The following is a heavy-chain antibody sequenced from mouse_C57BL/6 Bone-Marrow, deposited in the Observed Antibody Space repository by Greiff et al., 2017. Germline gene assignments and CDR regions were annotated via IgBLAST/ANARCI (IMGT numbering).Heavy chain of an antibody. CDR1: GYTFTSYT. V-gene: IGHV1-4*01. D-gene: IGHD6-1*01. Sequence: VKLMESGAELARPGASVKMSCKASGYTFTSYTMHWVKQRPGQGLEWIGYINPSSGYTKYNQKFQDKATLPADKSSSTAYMQLSSLTSEDSAVYYCERSGGSSDYGGQGTTLTVSS. CDR2: INPSSGYT. CDR3: ERSGGSSDY. J-gene: IGHJ2*01.